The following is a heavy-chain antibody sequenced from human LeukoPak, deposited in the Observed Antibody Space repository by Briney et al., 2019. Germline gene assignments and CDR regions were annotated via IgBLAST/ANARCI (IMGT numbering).Heavy chain of an antibody. Sequence: VASVKVSYKASGFTFSNSAMQWVRQARGQRLEWIGWIVVGSGNTNYAQKFQERVTITRDMSTSTAYMELSSLRSEDTAVYYCAADVIYESDWGQGTLVTVSS. CDR1: GFTFSNSA. J-gene: IGHJ4*02. CDR3: AADVIYESD. V-gene: IGHV1-58*02. D-gene: IGHD2/OR15-2a*01. CDR2: IVVGSGNT.